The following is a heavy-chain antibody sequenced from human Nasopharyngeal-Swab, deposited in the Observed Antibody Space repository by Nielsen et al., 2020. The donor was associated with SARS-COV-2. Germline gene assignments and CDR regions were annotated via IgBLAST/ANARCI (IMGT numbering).Heavy chain of an antibody. CDR3: ARGRGHYYGMDV. CDR1: GGSFSGYY. Sequence: SETLSLTCAVYGGSFSGYYWSWIRQPPGKGLEWIGEINHSGSTNYNPSLKSRVTISVDTSKNQFSQKLSSVTAADTAVYYCARGRGHYYGMDVWGQGTTVTVSS. CDR2: INHSGST. D-gene: IGHD3-10*01. J-gene: IGHJ6*02. V-gene: IGHV4-34*01.